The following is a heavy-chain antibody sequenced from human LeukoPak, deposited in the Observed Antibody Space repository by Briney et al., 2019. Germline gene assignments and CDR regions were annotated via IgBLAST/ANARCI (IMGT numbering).Heavy chain of an antibody. V-gene: IGHV4-39*07. Sequence: PSETLSLTCTVSGVSISSSSYYWGWIRQPPGKGLEWIGSIYYSGSTYYNPSLKSRVTISVDTSKNQFSLKLSSVTAADTAVYYCARTSPMAPKTNWVYYYMDVWGKGTTVTISS. J-gene: IGHJ6*03. D-gene: IGHD5-12*01. CDR2: IYYSGST. CDR1: GVSISSSSYY. CDR3: ARTSPMAPKTNWVYYYMDV.